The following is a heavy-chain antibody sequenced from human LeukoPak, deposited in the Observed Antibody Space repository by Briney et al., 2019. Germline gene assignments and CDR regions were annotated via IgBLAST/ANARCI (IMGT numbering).Heavy chain of an antibody. J-gene: IGHJ4*02. CDR3: ARVRDISGHWGFLDY. CDR1: GFTFSSYS. D-gene: IGHD6-19*01. V-gene: IGHV3-21*01. Sequence: PGRSLRLSCAASGFTFSSYSTNWVRQAPGKGLEWVSSISSSSSYIYYADSVKGRFTISRDNAKNTLYLQMNSLRAEDTAVFYCARVRDISGHWGFLDYWGQGTLVTVSS. CDR2: ISSSSSYI.